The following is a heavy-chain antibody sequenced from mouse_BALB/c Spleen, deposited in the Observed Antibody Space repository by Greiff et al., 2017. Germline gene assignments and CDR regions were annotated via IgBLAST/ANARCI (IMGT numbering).Heavy chain of an antibody. Sequence: DVKLVESGGGLVKPGGSLKLSCAASGFTFSDYYMYWVRQTPEKRLEWVATISDGGSYTYYPDSVKGRFTISRDNAKNNLYLQMSSLKSEDTAMYYCARDTGRGNSYAMDDWGQGTSVTVSS. V-gene: IGHV5-4*02. CDR3: ARDTGRGNSYAMDD. CDR1: GFTFSDYY. CDR2: ISDGGSYT. D-gene: IGHD2-1*01. J-gene: IGHJ4*01.